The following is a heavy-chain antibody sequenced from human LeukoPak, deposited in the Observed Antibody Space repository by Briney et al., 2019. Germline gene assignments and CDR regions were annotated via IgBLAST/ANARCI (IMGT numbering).Heavy chain of an antibody. CDR1: GGTFSSYA. CDR3: ARERDVVRGVIKARNWFDP. J-gene: IGHJ5*02. V-gene: IGHV1-69*13. CDR2: IIPIFGTA. D-gene: IGHD3-10*01. Sequence: ASVKVSCTASGGTFSSYAISWVRQAPGQGLEWMGGIIPIFGTANYAQKFQGRVTITADESTSTAYMELSSLRSEDTAVYYCARERDVVRGVIKARNWFDPWGQGTLVTVSS.